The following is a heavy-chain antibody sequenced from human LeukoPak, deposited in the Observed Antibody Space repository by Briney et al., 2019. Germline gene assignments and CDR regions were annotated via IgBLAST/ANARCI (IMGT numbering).Heavy chain of an antibody. CDR2: INRSERNI. V-gene: IGHV3-48*03. J-gene: IGHJ2*01. CDR1: GFTFSSYE. D-gene: IGHD3-22*01. Sequence: PGVSLRLSCAASGFTFSSYEMNWVRQAPGKGLEWVSYINRSERNIYYADSVKGRFTISRDNAKNSLYLQMNSLRAEDTAVYYCARGEYYYDSSGYGVYFDLWGRGTLVTVPS. CDR3: ARGEYYYDSSGYGVYFDL.